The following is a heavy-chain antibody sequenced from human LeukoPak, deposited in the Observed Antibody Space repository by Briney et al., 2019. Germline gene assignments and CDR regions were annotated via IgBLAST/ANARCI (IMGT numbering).Heavy chain of an antibody. Sequence: GGALRLSCAASGFTFSSYEMNWVRQAPGKGLEWVSYISSSGSTIYYADSVKGRFTISRDNAKNSLYLQMNSLRAEDTAVYYCARVAIQSSYGMDVWGQGTTVTVSS. D-gene: IGHD5-18*01. V-gene: IGHV3-48*03. CDR3: ARVAIQSSYGMDV. J-gene: IGHJ6*02. CDR1: GFTFSSYE. CDR2: ISSSGSTI.